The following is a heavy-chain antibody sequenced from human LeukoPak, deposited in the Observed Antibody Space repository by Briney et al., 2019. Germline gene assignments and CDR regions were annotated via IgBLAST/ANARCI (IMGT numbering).Heavy chain of an antibody. Sequence: GESLKISCKGSGYIFTDYWIGWVRQMPGKDLEWMGIIYPGDSDARYSPSFQGQVTISADKSISTAYLQWSSLTASDTAIYYYARQFSNHYFDYWGQGTLVTVSS. CDR2: IYPGDSDA. CDR3: ARQFSNHYFDY. J-gene: IGHJ4*02. D-gene: IGHD4-11*01. CDR1: GYIFTDYW. V-gene: IGHV5-51*01.